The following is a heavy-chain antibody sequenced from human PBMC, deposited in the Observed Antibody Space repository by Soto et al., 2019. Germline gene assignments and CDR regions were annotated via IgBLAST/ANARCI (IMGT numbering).Heavy chain of an antibody. V-gene: IGHV4-30-4*01. J-gene: IGHJ6*02. Sequence: SETLSLTGTGSGGSISSGDYYWSWIRQPPGKGLEWIGYIYYSGSTYYNPSLKSRVTISVDTSKNQFSLKLSSVTAADTAVYYCARVPYYYGMDVWGQGTTVTVSS. CDR3: ARVPYYYGMDV. CDR1: GGSISSGDYY. CDR2: IYYSGST.